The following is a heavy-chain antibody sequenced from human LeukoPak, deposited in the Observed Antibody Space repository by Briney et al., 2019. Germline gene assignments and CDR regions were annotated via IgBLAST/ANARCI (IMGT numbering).Heavy chain of an antibody. CDR2: ISHRVSDV. Sequence: PGGSLRLSCAASGFTFSDYYMSWIRQAPGKGLEWVPYISHRVSDVQYADSVKGRFTISRDNARNSLYLQMNGLRAEDTAVYYCAKDILAAGLFFDYWAWEPWSPSPQ. V-gene: IGHV3-11*01. J-gene: IGHJ4*02. CDR3: AKDILAAGLFFDY. D-gene: IGHD6-13*01. CDR1: GFTFSDYY.